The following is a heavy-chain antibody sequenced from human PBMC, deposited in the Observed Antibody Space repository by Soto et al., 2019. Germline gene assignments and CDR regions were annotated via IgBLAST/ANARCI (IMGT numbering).Heavy chain of an antibody. CDR2: VHESGST. J-gene: IGHJ4*02. Sequence: SDTLSLTCTVCGDAISNYYWSWIRQTPGRGLEWIGCVHESGSTDYNPSLKGRVTISLHTSKSQFSLSLRSATAADTATYYCARGTRALITSFFAFWGQGIPVTVSS. V-gene: IGHV4-59*07. CDR3: ARGTRALITSFFAF. CDR1: GDAISNYY. D-gene: IGHD1-20*01.